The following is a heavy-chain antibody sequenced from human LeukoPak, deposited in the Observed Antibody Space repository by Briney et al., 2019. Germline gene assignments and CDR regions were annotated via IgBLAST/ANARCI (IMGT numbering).Heavy chain of an antibody. CDR3: ARLSYGSGNYLPDY. J-gene: IGHJ4*02. CDR1: GGSISSYY. V-gene: IGHV4-59*08. Sequence: SETLSLTCTVSGGSISSYYWSWIRQPPGKGLEWIGYIYYSGSTNYNPSLKSRATISVDTSKNQFSLKLSSVTAADTAVYYCARLSYGSGNYLPDYWGQGTLVTVSS. CDR2: IYYSGST. D-gene: IGHD3-10*01.